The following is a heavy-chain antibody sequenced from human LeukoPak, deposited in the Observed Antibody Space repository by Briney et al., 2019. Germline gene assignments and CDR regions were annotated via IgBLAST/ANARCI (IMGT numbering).Heavy chain of an antibody. J-gene: IGHJ4*02. CDR1: GFTFSNFW. CDR2: IKEDGSER. V-gene: IGHV3-7*03. D-gene: IGHD6-13*01. Sequence: GGSLRLSCAASGFTFSNFWMSWVRQAPGKGLEWVANIKEDGSERRYVDSVRGRFTISRDNAKNSLSLQMNSLRAEDSAVYYCARDDLAAAAVDYWGQGTLVTVSS. CDR3: ARDDLAAAAVDY.